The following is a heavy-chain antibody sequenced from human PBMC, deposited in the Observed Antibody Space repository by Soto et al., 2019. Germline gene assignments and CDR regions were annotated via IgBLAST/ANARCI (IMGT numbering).Heavy chain of an antibody. J-gene: IGHJ6*02. Sequence: GSLRLSCAASGFTFSNYAMSWVRQAPGKGLEWVSSISGGGLITYYADSVRGRFTISRDNSRNTLYLQMNSLRAEDTAVYYCAREGVQHGSGPYYYYGMDVWGQGTTVTVSS. CDR2: ISGGGLIT. D-gene: IGHD3-10*01. CDR1: GFTFSNYA. CDR3: AREGVQHGSGPYYYYGMDV. V-gene: IGHV3-23*01.